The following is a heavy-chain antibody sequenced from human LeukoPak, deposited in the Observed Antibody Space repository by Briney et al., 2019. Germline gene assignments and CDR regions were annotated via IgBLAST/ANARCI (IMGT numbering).Heavy chain of an antibody. CDR2: IIPIFGTA. V-gene: IGHV1-69*06. D-gene: IGHD3-22*01. J-gene: IGHJ4*02. CDR3: ASRYYYDSSGYRYYFDY. CDR1: GGTFSSYG. Sequence: SVKVSCKASGGTFSSYGFSWVRQAPGQGLEWVGGIIPIFGTANYAQKFQGRVTITADKSTSTAYMELSSLRSEDTAVYYCASRYYYDSSGYRYYFDYWGQGTLVTVSS.